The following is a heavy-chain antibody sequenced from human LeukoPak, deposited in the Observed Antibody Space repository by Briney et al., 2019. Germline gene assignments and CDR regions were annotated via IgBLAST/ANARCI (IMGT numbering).Heavy chain of an antibody. J-gene: IGHJ4*02. D-gene: IGHD3-16*01. CDR1: GFTFSDYY. V-gene: IGHV3-11*05. CDR3: ARDGGGLDKYTPDY. CDR2: ISSSSSYT. Sequence: PGGSLRLSCAASGFTFSDYYMSWIRQAPGKGLEWVSYISSSSSYTNYADSVKGRFTISRDNAKKSPYLQMNSLRADDTAVYYCARDGGGLDKYTPDYWGQGTLVTVSS.